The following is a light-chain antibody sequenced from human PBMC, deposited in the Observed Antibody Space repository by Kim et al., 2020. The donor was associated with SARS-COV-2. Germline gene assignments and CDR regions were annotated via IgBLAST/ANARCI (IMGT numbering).Light chain of an antibody. CDR1: QSISSY. CDR2: AAS. Sequence: DIQMTQSPSSLSASVGDRVTITCRASQSISSYLNWYQQKPGKAPKLLIYAASSLQSGVPSRFSGSGSGTDFTLTNSSLQPEDFATYYCQQSYNTLGTFGQGTRVDIK. V-gene: IGKV1-39*01. J-gene: IGKJ1*01. CDR3: QQSYNTLGT.